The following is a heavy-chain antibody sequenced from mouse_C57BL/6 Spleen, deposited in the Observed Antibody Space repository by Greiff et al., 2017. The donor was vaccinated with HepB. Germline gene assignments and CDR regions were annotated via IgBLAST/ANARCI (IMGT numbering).Heavy chain of an antibody. D-gene: IGHD1-1*01. J-gene: IGHJ1*03. CDR3: ARRGDYYGSRGYFDV. CDR1: GYTFTDYY. CDR2: INPYNGGT. Sequence: VQLQQSGPVLVKPGASVKMSCKASGYTFTDYYMNWVKQSHGKSLEWIGVINPYNGGTSYNQKFKGKATLTVDKSSSTAYMELNSLTSEDSAVYYCARRGDYYGSRGYFDVWGTGTTVTVSS. V-gene: IGHV1-19*01.